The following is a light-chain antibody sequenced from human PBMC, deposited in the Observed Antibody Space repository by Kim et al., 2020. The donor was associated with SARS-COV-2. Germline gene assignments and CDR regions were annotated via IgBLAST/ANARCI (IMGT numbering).Light chain of an antibody. CDR2: GAS. CDR3: QQYNNWPPNT. V-gene: IGKV3-15*01. J-gene: IGKJ2*01. CDR1: QSVSSN. Sequence: VSPGESATLSCRASQSVSSNLAWYQQKPGQAPRLLIYGASTRATGIPARFSGSGSGTEFTLTISSLQSEDFALYYCQQYNNWPPNTFGQGTKLEI.